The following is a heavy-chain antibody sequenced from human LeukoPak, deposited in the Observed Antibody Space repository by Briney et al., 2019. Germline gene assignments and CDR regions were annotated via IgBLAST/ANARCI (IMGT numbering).Heavy chain of an antibody. CDR3: ARDHMVRSSIPRLGY. V-gene: IGHV7-4-1*02. Sequence: ASVKVXCKASGYTFTSYAMNWVRQAPGQGLEWMGWINTNTGNPTYAQGFTGRFVFSLDTSVSTAYLQISSLKAEDTAVYYCARDHMVRSSIPRLGYWGQGTLVTVSS. CDR1: GYTFTSYA. D-gene: IGHD3-10*01. CDR2: INTNTGNP. J-gene: IGHJ4*02.